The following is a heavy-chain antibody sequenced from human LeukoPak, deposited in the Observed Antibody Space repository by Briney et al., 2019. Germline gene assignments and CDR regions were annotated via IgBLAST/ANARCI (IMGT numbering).Heavy chain of an antibody. CDR2: ISSSGTTI. J-gene: IGHJ4*02. V-gene: IGHV3-11*01. CDR1: GFTFSDYY. Sequence: GRSLRLSCAASGFTFSDYYMSWIRQAPGKGLEWVSYISSSGTTIYYADSVKGRFTISRDNAKNSLFLQMNSLRAEDTAVYYCARAYDFWSGYYYGDYWGQGTLVTVSS. D-gene: IGHD3-3*01. CDR3: ARAYDFWSGYYYGDY.